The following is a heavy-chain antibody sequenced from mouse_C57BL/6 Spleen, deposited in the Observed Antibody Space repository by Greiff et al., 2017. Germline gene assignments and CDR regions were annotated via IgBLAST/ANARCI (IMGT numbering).Heavy chain of an antibody. CDR2: IYPGSGST. CDR3: ARSDYYGSSYEDYAMDY. Sequence: QVQLQQPGAELVKPGASVKMSCKASGYTFTSYWITWVKQRPGQGLEWIGDIYPGSGSTNYNEKFKSKATLTVDPSSSTAYMQLSSLTSEDSAVYYCARSDYYGSSYEDYAMDYWGQGTAVTVSS. J-gene: IGHJ4*01. CDR1: GYTFTSYW. D-gene: IGHD1-1*01. V-gene: IGHV1-55*01.